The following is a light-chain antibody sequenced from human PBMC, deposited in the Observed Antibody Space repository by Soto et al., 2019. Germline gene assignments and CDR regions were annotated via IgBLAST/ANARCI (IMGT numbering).Light chain of an antibody. J-gene: IGKJ3*01. CDR2: AAS. CDR1: QAITNS. Sequence: DIQMTQSPSSLSASVGDRVTITCRASQAITNSLAWFQQQPGKVPRLLIYAASTLQSGVPSRFSGSGSGTDFILTIGSLQPEDVATYYCQEYYGAHFTFGPGTKVDI. CDR3: QEYYGAHFT. V-gene: IGKV1-27*01.